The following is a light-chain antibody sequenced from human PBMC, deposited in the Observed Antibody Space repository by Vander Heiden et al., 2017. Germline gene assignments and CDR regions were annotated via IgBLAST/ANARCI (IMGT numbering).Light chain of an antibody. CDR2: DAS. Sequence: EIVLTQSPATLSLSPGERATLSCRASQSVSASLAWYQQRPGQAPRLLIYDASNRATGIPARLSGSGSGTDFTLTISSLEPEDFVVYYCQQRSDWPLTFGGGTKVEIK. CDR1: QSVSAS. CDR3: QQRSDWPLT. V-gene: IGKV3-11*01. J-gene: IGKJ4*01.